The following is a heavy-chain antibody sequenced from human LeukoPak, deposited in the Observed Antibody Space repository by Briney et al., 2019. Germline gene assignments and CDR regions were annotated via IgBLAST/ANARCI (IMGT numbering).Heavy chain of an antibody. CDR3: ARGLGYCSGGSCYSAYYYYYMDV. V-gene: IGHV3-66*01. J-gene: IGHJ6*03. CDR1: GFTVSSNY. CDR2: IYSGGST. D-gene: IGHD2-15*01. Sequence: PGGSLRLSCAASGFTVSSNYMSWVRQAPGKGLEWVSVIYSGGSTYYADSVKGRFTISRDNAKNSLYLQMNSLRAEDTAVYYCARGLGYCSGGSCYSAYYYYYMDVWGKGTTVTISS.